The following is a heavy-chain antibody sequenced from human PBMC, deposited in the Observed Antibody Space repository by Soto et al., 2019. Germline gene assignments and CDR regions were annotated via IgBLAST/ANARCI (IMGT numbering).Heavy chain of an antibody. CDR1: GGYISSNTCY. Sequence: SETQCLTCTVSGGYISSNTCYWGWIRQPPGKGLQWIGNIYYSGTTYYTPSLQSRVTISVDTSKNQFSLNLNSVTAADTAVYYCARYSSTLGCFAPWGQGTLVTVSS. CDR3: ARYSSTLGCFAP. CDR2: IYYSGTT. J-gene: IGHJ5*02. V-gene: IGHV4-39*01. D-gene: IGHD6-19*01.